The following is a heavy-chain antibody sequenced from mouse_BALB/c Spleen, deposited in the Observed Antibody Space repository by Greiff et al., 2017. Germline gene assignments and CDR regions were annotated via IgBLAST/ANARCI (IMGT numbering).Heavy chain of an antibody. CDR1: GYSFTGYY. V-gene: IGHV1S34*01. Sequence: LVKTGASVKISCKASGYSFTGYYMHWVKQSHGKSLEWIGYISCYNGATSYNQKFKGKATFTLDTSSSTAYMQFNSLTSEDSAVYYCAREEDWDYAMDYWGQGTSVTVSS. J-gene: IGHJ4*01. CDR2: ISCYNGAT. CDR3: AREEDWDYAMDY. D-gene: IGHD4-1*01.